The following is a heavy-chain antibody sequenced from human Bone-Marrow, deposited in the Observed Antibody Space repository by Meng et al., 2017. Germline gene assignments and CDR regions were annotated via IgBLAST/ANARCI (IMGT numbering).Heavy chain of an antibody. CDR2: ISGSGGST. Sequence: GGSLRLSCAASGFTFSSYWMHWVRQAPGKGLEWVSAISGSGGSTYYADSVKGRFTISRDNSKNTLYLQMNSLRAEDTAVYYCAKDPHALLLSRFYYFDYWGQGTLVTVSS. D-gene: IGHD3-22*01. CDR3: AKDPHALLLSRFYYFDY. J-gene: IGHJ4*02. CDR1: GFTFSSYW. V-gene: IGHV3-23*01.